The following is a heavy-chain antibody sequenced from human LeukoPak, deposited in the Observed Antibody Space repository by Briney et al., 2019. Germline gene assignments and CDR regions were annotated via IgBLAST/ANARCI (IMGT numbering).Heavy chain of an antibody. CDR2: ISGSGGST. Sequence: GGSLRLSCAPSGFTLDDYGMSWVRQAPGKGLEWVSAISGSGGSTYYADSVKGRFTISRDNSKNTLYLQMNSLRAEDTAVYYCAKFLPTHIVVANYYFDYWGQGTLVTVSS. V-gene: IGHV3-23*01. D-gene: IGHD2-21*01. CDR1: GFTLDDYG. CDR3: AKFLPTHIVVANYYFDY. J-gene: IGHJ4*02.